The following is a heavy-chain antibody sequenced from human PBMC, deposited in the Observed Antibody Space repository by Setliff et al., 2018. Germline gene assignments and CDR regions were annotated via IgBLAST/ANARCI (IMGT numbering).Heavy chain of an antibody. D-gene: IGHD3-22*01. Sequence: SVKVSCKTSGGTFSSFAVSWVRQAPGQRPEWMGRLIPFFGTTIHAQRFQGRVTITADESTTTVFMELNSLRSEDTAIYYCARINFYVSSGYYYAPDYWGPGTLVTVSS. CDR1: GGTFSSFA. J-gene: IGHJ4*02. V-gene: IGHV1-69*13. CDR2: LIPFFGTT. CDR3: ARINFYVSSGYYYAPDY.